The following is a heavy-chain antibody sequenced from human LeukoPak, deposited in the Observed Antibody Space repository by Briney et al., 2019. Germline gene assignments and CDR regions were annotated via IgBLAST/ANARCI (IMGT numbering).Heavy chain of an antibody. Sequence: ASVKVSCKASGGTFSSYAISWVRQAPGQGLEWMGGIIPIFGTANYAQKFQGRVTITADESTSTAYMELSSLRSEDTAVYYCASDIVVVPAASPTTPPPSLFDYWGQGTLVTVSS. CDR3: ASDIVVVPAASPTTPPPSLFDY. D-gene: IGHD2-2*01. CDR2: IIPIFGTA. J-gene: IGHJ4*02. V-gene: IGHV1-69*13. CDR1: GGTFSSYA.